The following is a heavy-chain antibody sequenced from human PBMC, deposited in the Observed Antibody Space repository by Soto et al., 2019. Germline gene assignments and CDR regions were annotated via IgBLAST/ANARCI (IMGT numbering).Heavy chain of an antibody. D-gene: IGHD2-21*01. V-gene: IGHV3-23*01. J-gene: IGHJ4*02. CDR2: ISGSGGST. CDR3: AKGPAMAIILDG. CDR1: GFTFSSYA. Sequence: PVGSLRLSCAASGFTFSSYAMSWVRQAPGKGLEWVSAISGSGGSTYYADSVKGRFTISRDNSKNTLYLQMNSLRAEDTAVYYCAKGPAMAIILDGWGQVTLVTVPS.